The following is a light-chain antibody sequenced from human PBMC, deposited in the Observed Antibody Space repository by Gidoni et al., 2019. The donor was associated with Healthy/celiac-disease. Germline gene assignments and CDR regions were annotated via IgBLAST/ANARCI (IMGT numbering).Light chain of an antibody. V-gene: IGKV1-39*01. CDR1: QSISSY. Sequence: DIQMTQSPSSLPASVGDRVTITCRASQSISSYFNWYQQKPGKAPKLLTYAASSLQSGVQSRFSGSGSGTDLTLTISSLQPEDFATYYCQQSYSTPLTFGGGTKVEIK. CDR3: QQSYSTPLT. J-gene: IGKJ4*01. CDR2: AAS.